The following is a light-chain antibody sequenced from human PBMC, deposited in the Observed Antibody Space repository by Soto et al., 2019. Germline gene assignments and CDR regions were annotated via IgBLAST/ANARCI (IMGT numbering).Light chain of an antibody. V-gene: IGLV1-40*01. CDR3: QSYDSSLSAL. CDR1: SSNIGAGYD. J-gene: IGLJ3*02. Sequence: QSVLTQPPSVSGAPGQRVTISCTGSSSNIGAGYDVHWYQQLPGTAPKLLIYGNSNRPSGVPDGFSGSKSGTSASLAITGLQAEDEADYYCQSYDSSLSALFGGGTKVTVL. CDR2: GNS.